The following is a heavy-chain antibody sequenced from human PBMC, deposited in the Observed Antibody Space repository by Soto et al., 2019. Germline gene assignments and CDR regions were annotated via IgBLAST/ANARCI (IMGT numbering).Heavy chain of an antibody. CDR1: GFTFSSYG. V-gene: IGHV3-30*03. D-gene: IGHD6-13*01. CDR2: ISYDGSNK. CDR3: ATVLTLAAAGKNYYYSGRAV. J-gene: IGHJ6*04. Sequence: GGSLRLSCAASGFTFSSYGMHWVRQAPGKGLEWVAVISYDGSNKYYADSVKGRLTISRDNSKNTLYLQINSLRAEDTAVYYCATVLTLAAAGKNYYYSGRAVGGKGTTVTVSS.